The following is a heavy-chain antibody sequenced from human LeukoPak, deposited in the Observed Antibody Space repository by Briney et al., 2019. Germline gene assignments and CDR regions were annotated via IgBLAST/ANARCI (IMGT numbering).Heavy chain of an antibody. CDR1: GFTFSNSA. Sequence: GASVKVSCKASGFTFSNSAMQWVRQARGQRLEWIGWIVVATGNTNYAQKFQERVTITRDMSTRTAYMELSSLRSDDTAVYYCARIQYYDILTSPHYFDYWGQGTLVTVSS. CDR2: IVVATGNT. V-gene: IGHV1-58*02. J-gene: IGHJ4*02. D-gene: IGHD3-9*01. CDR3: ARIQYYDILTSPHYFDY.